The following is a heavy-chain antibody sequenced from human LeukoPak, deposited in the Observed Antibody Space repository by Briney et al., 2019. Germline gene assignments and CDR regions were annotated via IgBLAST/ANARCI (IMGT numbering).Heavy chain of an antibody. CDR3: ARRGGGDILTEGAFDI. CDR1: GGTFGSYA. Sequence: GSSVRVSCKASGGTFGSYAISWVRQAPGQGLEWMGGIIPIVGTANYAQKFQGRVTITADESTSTAYMELSSLRSEDTAVYYCARRGGGDILTEGAFDIWGQGTMVTVSS. J-gene: IGHJ3*02. V-gene: IGHV1-69*01. CDR2: IIPIVGTA. D-gene: IGHD3-9*01.